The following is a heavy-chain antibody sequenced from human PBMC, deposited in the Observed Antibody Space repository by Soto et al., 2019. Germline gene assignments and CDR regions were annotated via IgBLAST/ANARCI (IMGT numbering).Heavy chain of an antibody. CDR3: GRGSDYNWNY. J-gene: IGHJ4*02. Sequence: SETLSLTCAVYGGSFSDYYWSWIRQPPGKGLEWIGEINHSGSTKYNPSVNSRVSISVDTSKNQFSLKVSSVTAADTALYYCGRGSDYNWNYWGQGTLVTVSS. CDR2: INHSGST. V-gene: IGHV4-34*01. CDR1: GGSFSDYY. D-gene: IGHD1-1*01.